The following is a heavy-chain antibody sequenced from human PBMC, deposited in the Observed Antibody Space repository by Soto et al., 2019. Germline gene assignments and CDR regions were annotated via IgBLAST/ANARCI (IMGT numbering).Heavy chain of an antibody. J-gene: IGHJ6*02. CDR1: GFTFTSSA. CDR2: IVVGSGNT. Sequence: ASVKVSCKASGFTFTSSAVQWVRQARGQRLEWIGWIVVGSGNTNYAQKFQERVTTTRDMSTSTAYMELSSLRSEDTAVYYCARPRSYYYYGMDVWGQGTTVTVSS. V-gene: IGHV1-58*01. CDR3: ARPRSYYYYGMDV.